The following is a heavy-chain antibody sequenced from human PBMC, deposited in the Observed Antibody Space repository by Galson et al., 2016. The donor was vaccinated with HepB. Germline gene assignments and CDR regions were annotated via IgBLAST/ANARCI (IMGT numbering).Heavy chain of an antibody. D-gene: IGHD6-6*01. CDR3: ARELVRSAFDL. CDR1: GFIVSRNY. CDR2: IGSSVSTI. J-gene: IGHJ3*01. V-gene: IGHV3-48*02. Sequence: SLRLSCAASGFIVSRNYLSWVRQAPGKGLQWVSYIGSSVSTIYYADSVMGRFTISRDNAKNSVYLQMHSLRDDDTAVYYCARELVRSAFDLWGQGTMVTVSS.